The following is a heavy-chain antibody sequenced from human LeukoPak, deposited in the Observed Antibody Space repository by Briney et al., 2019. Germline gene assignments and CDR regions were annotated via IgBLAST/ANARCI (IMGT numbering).Heavy chain of an antibody. J-gene: IGHJ6*02. Sequence: GRSLRLSCAASGFTFDDYAMHWVRQAPGKGLEWVSGISWNSGSIGYADSVKGRFTISRDNAKNSLYLQMNSLRAEDTALYYCAKGDGGYCSGGSCSGDYYYGMDVWGQGTTVTVSS. D-gene: IGHD2-15*01. CDR2: ISWNSGSI. CDR1: GFTFDDYA. CDR3: AKGDGGYCSGGSCSGDYYYGMDV. V-gene: IGHV3-9*01.